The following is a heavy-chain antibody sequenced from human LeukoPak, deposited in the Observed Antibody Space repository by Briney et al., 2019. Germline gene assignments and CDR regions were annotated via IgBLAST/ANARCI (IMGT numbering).Heavy chain of an antibody. CDR1: GFSFSNYG. CDR2: IRHEGSKK. D-gene: IGHD2-15*01. V-gene: IGHV3-30*02. CDR3: AKDARYCSGGSCYSTTTFDH. Sequence: GASLRLSCAASGFSFSNYGMHWVRQAPGKGLEWVAFIRHEGSKKDYADSVKGRFTTSVSRDNSKNTLYLQMNSLKAEDTAVYYCAKDARYCSGGSCYSTTTFDHWGQGTLVTASS. J-gene: IGHJ4*02.